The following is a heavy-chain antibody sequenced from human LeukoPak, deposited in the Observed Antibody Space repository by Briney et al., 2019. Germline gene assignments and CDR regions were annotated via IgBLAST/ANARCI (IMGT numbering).Heavy chain of an antibody. Sequence: SETLSLTCTVSGGSISSGGYYWSWIRQHPGKGLEWIGYIYYIGSTSYNPSLKSRVTISVDTSENQFSLKLSSVTAADTALYYCAREGRGNSGHFDYWGQGTLVTVSS. CDR3: AREGRGNSGHFDY. D-gene: IGHD6-19*01. CDR1: GGSISSGGYY. V-gene: IGHV4-61*08. J-gene: IGHJ4*02. CDR2: IYYIGST.